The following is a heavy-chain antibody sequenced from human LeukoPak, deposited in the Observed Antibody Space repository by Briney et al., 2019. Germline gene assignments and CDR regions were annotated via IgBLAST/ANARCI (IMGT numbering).Heavy chain of an antibody. CDR3: ARGSYDFWSGYNPLVLDY. D-gene: IGHD3-3*01. Sequence: PSETLSLTCAVYGGSFSGYYWSWIRQPPGKGLEWIGEINHSGSTNYNPSLKSRVTISVDTSKNQFSLKLSSVTAADTAVYYCARGSYDFWSGYNPLVLDYWGQGTLVTVSS. V-gene: IGHV4-34*01. CDR1: GGSFSGYY. CDR2: INHSGST. J-gene: IGHJ4*02.